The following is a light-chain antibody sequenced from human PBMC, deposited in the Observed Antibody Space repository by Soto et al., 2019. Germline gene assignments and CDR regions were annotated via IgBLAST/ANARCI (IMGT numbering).Light chain of an antibody. V-gene: IGKV1-39*01. J-gene: IGKJ4*01. CDR3: QQYYSIPVT. CDR1: QSINTY. Sequence: DIQMTQFPSSLSASVGDRVTITCRASQSINTYLNWYQQKPGKAPNLLIYAASSLQSGVPSRFSGSGSGTDFTLTISSLQPEEFATYYCQQYYSIPVTFGGGTKVEIK. CDR2: AAS.